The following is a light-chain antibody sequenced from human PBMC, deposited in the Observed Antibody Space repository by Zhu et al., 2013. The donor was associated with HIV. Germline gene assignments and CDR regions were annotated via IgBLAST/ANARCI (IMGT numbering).Light chain of an antibody. J-gene: IGKJ2*01. CDR1: QTVTTN. CDR2: GAS. V-gene: IGKV3-20*01. Sequence: TQSPATLSVSPGDRATLSCRASQTVTTNLAWYQQKPGQAPRLLIYGASSRATGIPDRFSGSGSGTDFTLTISRLEPEDFAVYYCQQYGSSPYTFGQGTKLEIK. CDR3: QQYGSSPYT.